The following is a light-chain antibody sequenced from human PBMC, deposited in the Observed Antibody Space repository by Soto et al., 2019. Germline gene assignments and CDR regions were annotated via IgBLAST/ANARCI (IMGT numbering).Light chain of an antibody. J-gene: IGKJ3*01. V-gene: IGKV1-5*03. CDR2: KTS. Sequence: DIQRTQSPSTLSASVGDRLTITCRASQNINDWLAWYQQKPGKAHRLLIYKTSTLESGVPSRFSCSGFGTEFTLTMSRLQSDNFASYYCQQYNTFSFTFGPGAKVDIK. CDR1: QNINDW. CDR3: QQYNTFSFT.